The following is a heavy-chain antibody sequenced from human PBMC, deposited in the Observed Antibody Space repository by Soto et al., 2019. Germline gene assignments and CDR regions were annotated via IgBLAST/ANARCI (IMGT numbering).Heavy chain of an antibody. D-gene: IGHD2-8*01. V-gene: IGHV1-69*13. CDR2: IITIFKTA. CDR3: ARSRCSNGVCYSLSPGLDV. J-gene: IGHJ6*02. Sequence: SVKVSCKASGGTFSSDSISWVRQAPGHGLEWMGGIITIFKTANYAQMFHGRVTITADGSTSTAYMELSSLRSEDTAVYYCARSRCSNGVCYSLSPGLDVWGPGTTVTVSS. CDR1: GGTFSSDS.